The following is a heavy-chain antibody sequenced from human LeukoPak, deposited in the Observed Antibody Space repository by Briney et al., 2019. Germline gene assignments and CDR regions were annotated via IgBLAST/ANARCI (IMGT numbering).Heavy chain of an antibody. Sequence: ASVKVSCKASGYTFTGYYMHWVRQAPGQGLEWMAWINPNSGDTNFAQKFQGRVTMTRDTSISTVYMELSRLRSDDTAVFYCARGYYDSSDFEYFQHWGQGTLVTVSS. D-gene: IGHD3-22*01. CDR3: ARGYYDSSDFEYFQH. J-gene: IGHJ1*01. CDR2: INPNSGDT. V-gene: IGHV1-2*02. CDR1: GYTFTGYY.